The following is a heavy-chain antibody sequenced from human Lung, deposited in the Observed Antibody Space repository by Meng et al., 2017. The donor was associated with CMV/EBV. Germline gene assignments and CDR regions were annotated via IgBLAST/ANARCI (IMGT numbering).Heavy chain of an antibody. CDR3: ARVIVTTDRFDS. J-gene: IGHJ4*02. Sequence: VQLQASGSGLGKPSHTVSLSGAFSGDSITTSDYLWNWIRKPPGSGLEWVGYIYGTGFTSYNLSLKSRITISLDPSKNQVSLHLNSVTAADTAVYYCARVIVTTDRFDSWGQGTLVTVSS. CDR1: GDSITTSDYL. D-gene: IGHD4-17*01. V-gene: IGHV4-30-4*01. CDR2: IYGTGFT.